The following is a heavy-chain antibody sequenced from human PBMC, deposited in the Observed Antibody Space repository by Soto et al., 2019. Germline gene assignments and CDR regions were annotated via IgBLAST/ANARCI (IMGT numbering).Heavy chain of an antibody. CDR3: ARIKNWFDP. V-gene: IGHV3-21*01. Sequence: EVQLVESGGSLVKPGRSLRLSCAASGFTFSSYSMNWVREAPGKGLEWVSSISSSSSYIYYADSVKGRFTISRDNAKNSLYLQMNSLRAEDTAVYYCARIKNWFDPWGQGTLVTVSS. CDR2: ISSSSSYI. CDR1: GFTFSSYS. J-gene: IGHJ5*02.